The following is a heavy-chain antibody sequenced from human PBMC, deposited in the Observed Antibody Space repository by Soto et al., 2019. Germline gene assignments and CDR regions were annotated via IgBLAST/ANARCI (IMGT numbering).Heavy chain of an antibody. CDR3: ASWWAIKGYFTY. V-gene: IGHV4-59*08. CDR2: IYYSGTT. D-gene: IGHD2-15*01. J-gene: IGHJ4*02. Sequence: SETLSFTCTVSGGSITNYYWSWIRQPPGKGLEWIGYIYYSGTTNYNPSLKSRVTISVDTSKNQFSLKLSSVTAGDTAVYYCASWWAIKGYFTYWGQGSLVTVSS. CDR1: GGSITNYY.